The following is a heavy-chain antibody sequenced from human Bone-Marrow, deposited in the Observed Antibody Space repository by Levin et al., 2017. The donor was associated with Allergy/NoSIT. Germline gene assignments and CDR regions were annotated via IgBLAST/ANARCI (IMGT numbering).Heavy chain of an antibody. Sequence: ASVKVSCKASGYTFTGYYMHWVRQAPGQGLEWMGRINPNSGGTNYAQKFQGRVTMTRDTSISTAYMELSRLRSDDTAVYYCARVRLAAAGKGWFDPWGQGTLVTVSS. CDR3: ARVRLAAAGKGWFDP. V-gene: IGHV1-2*06. CDR1: GYTFTGYY. J-gene: IGHJ5*02. D-gene: IGHD6-13*01. CDR2: INPNSGGT.